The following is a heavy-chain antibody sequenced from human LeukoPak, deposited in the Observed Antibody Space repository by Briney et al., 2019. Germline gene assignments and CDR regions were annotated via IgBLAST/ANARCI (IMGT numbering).Heavy chain of an antibody. CDR3: AIDNITMVRGVMTTGY. Sequence: RRSLRLSCAASGLTFSSYGMHWVRQAPGKGLEWVAVISYDGSNKYNADSMKGRFTIFIPNSKNSLYLQMNSLIADDSAVSELAIDNITMVRGVMTTGYWGQGTLVTVSS. J-gene: IGHJ4*02. CDR2: ISYDGSNK. CDR1: GLTFSSYG. D-gene: IGHD3-10*01. V-gene: IGHV3-30*03.